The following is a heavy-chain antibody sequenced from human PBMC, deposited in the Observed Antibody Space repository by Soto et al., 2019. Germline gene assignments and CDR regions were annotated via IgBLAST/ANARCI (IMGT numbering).Heavy chain of an antibody. Sequence: SETLSLTCAVYGGSFSGYYWSWIRQPPGKGLEWIGEINHSGSTNYNPSLKSRVTISVDTSKNQFSLKLSSVTAADTAVYYCARGWDPRGNYYYYYMDVWGKGTTVTVSS. CDR3: ARGWDPRGNYYYYYMDV. J-gene: IGHJ6*03. CDR1: GGSFSGYY. CDR2: INHSGST. D-gene: IGHD3-16*01. V-gene: IGHV4-34*01.